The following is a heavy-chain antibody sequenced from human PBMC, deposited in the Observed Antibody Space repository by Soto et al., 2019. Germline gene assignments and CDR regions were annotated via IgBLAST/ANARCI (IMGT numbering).Heavy chain of an antibody. CDR1: GYTFTGYY. V-gene: IGHV1-2*04. CDR3: AIEYDFWSGYYTTDGAFDI. D-gene: IGHD3-3*01. J-gene: IGHJ3*02. CDR2: INPNSGGT. Sequence: ASVKVSCKASGYTFTGYYMHWVRQAPGQGLEWMGWINPNSGGTNYAQKFQGWVTMTRDTSISTAYMELSRLRSDDTAVYYCAIEYDFWSGYYTTDGAFDIWGQGTMVTV.